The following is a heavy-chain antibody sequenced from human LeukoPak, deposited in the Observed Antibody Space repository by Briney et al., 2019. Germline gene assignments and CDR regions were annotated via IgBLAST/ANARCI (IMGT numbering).Heavy chain of an antibody. J-gene: IGHJ4*02. CDR3: AKDYCSGGSCYLED. CDR1: GFTFSSYS. V-gene: IGHV3-21*04. CDR2: ISSSSSYI. Sequence: GGSLRLSCAASGFTFSSYSMNWVRQAPGKGLEWVSSISSSSSYIYYADSVKGRFTISRDNAKNSLYLQMNSLRAEDTAVYYCAKDYCSGGSCYLEDWGQGTLVTVSS. D-gene: IGHD2-15*01.